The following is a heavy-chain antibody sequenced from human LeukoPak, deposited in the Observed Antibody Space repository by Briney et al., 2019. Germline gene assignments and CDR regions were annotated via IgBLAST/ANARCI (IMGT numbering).Heavy chain of an antibody. Sequence: PGRSLRLSCAASGFTFSSYGMHWVRQAPGKGLEWVAVIWYDGSNKYYADSVKGRFTISRDNSKNTLYLQMNSLRAEDTAVYYCARPPDGMDVWGQGTTVTVSS. CDR1: GFTFSSYG. CDR3: ARPPDGMDV. CDR2: IWYDGSNK. V-gene: IGHV3-30*19. J-gene: IGHJ6*02.